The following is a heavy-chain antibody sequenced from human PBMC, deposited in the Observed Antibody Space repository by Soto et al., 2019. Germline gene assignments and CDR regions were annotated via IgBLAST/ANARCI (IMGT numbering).Heavy chain of an antibody. D-gene: IGHD2-15*01. CDR3: AKETAESYCSGGSCYSGAFDI. V-gene: IGHV3-9*01. Sequence: SLRLSCAASGFTFDDYAMHWVRQAPGKGLEWVSGISWNSGSIGYADSVKGRFTISRDNAKNSLYLQMNSLRAEDTALYYCAKETAESYCSGGSCYSGAFDIWGQGTMVTVSS. CDR2: ISWNSGSI. J-gene: IGHJ3*02. CDR1: GFTFDDYA.